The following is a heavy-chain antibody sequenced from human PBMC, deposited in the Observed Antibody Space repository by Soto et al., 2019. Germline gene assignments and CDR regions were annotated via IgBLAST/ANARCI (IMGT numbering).Heavy chain of an antibody. J-gene: IGHJ6*02. CDR3: ARVAARSGSYFHGMDV. Sequence: SETLSLTCSVSGVSITSGGFHWSWIRQYPGKGLECIGYIHYSGTTHYSPSLKGRMSISVDTPKSQFSLRLASVTAADTAVYFRARVAARSGSYFHGMDVWGQGTTVTVSS. D-gene: IGHD6-25*01. V-gene: IGHV4-31*03. CDR2: IHYSGTT. CDR1: GVSITSGGFH.